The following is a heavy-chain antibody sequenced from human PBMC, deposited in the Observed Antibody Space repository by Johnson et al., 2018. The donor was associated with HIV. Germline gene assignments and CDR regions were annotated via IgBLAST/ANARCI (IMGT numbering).Heavy chain of an antibody. CDR3: ARDKFAGRQWLSYDDAFDI. Sequence: QEQLVESGGGVVQPGRSLRLSCAASGFTFSSYAMHWVRQAPGKGLEWVAVISYDGSNKYYADSVKGRFTISRDNSKNTLYLQMNSLRAEDTAVYYCARDKFAGRQWLSYDDAFDIWGQGTMVTVSS. CDR2: ISYDGSNK. J-gene: IGHJ3*02. CDR1: GFTFSSYA. V-gene: IGHV3-30*04. D-gene: IGHD6-19*01.